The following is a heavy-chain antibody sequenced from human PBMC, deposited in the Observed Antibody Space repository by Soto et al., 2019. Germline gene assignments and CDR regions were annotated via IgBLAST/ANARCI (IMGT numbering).Heavy chain of an antibody. CDR2: INPNSGGT. Sequence: ASLKVSCKASGYTFTGYYMHWVRQAPGQGLEWMGWINPNSGGTNYAQKFQGQVTISADKSISTAYLQWSSLKASDTAMYYCARQIGIDGYNYDYWGQGTLVTVSS. CDR1: GYTFTGYY. J-gene: IGHJ4*02. CDR3: ARQIGIDGYNYDY. V-gene: IGHV1-2*02. D-gene: IGHD5-12*01.